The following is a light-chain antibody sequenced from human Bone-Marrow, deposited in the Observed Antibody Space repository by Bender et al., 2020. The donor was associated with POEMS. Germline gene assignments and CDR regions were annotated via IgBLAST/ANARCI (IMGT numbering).Light chain of an antibody. CDR1: SPNIGAGYD. Sequence: GAPGQRVTISCTGSSPNIGAGYDVHWYQQFPGTAPKLLIYGNNNRPSGVPDRFSGSKSGTSASLAITGLQSEDEADYYCAVWDDSLNGWVFGGGTKLTVL. V-gene: IGLV1-40*01. CDR3: AVWDDSLNGWV. J-gene: IGLJ3*02. CDR2: GNN.